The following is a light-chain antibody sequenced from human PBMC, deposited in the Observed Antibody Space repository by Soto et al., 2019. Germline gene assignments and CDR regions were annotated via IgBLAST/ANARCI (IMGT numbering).Light chain of an antibody. V-gene: IGKV3-11*01. CDR2: DAS. CDR1: QSVSSY. J-gene: IGKJ4*01. Sequence: EIVLTQSPATLSLSPGERATLSCRASQSVSSYLAWYQQKPGQAPRLLIYDASNRATGIPARFSGSGSGTDFTLTISSLEPEEFAVYYCQQRSNLLLTFGGGTKVEIK. CDR3: QQRSNLLLT.